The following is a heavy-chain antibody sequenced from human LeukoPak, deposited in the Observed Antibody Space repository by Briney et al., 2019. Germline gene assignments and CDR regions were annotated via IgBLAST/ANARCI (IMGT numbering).Heavy chain of an antibody. J-gene: IGHJ4*02. V-gene: IGHV6-1*01. CDR2: TYYNSGWYT. Sequence: WVRQAPGQGLEWLGRTYYNSGWYTDYAASVKSRITINPDTSKNQFSLQLNSLTPEDTAVYFCARGWLQSGFDYWGQGTPVTVSS. D-gene: IGHD5-24*01. CDR3: ARGWLQSGFDY.